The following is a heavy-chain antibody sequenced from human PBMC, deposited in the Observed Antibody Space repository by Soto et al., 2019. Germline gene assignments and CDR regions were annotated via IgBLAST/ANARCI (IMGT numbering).Heavy chain of an antibody. CDR3: ARDRNRSPDYFYYMDV. J-gene: IGHJ6*03. V-gene: IGHV4-59*01. CDR1: GASINSDY. CDR2: MYYTGST. Sequence: SETLSLTCTVSGASINSDYWSWIRQSPGKGLEWIGYMYYTGSTDYNPSLKSRVTISVDTSKNQISLKLNFVTAADTAVYYCARDRNRSPDYFYYMDVWGKGTTVTVSS.